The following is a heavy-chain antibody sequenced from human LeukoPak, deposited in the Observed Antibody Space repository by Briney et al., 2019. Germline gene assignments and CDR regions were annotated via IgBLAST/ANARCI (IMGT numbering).Heavy chain of an antibody. CDR3: ATGYGSGSPHAFDI. V-gene: IGHV1-24*01. Sequence: GASVKVSCKVSGYTLTELSMHWVRQAPGKGLEWMGGFDPEDGETIYAQKFQGRVTMTEDTSTDTAYMELGSLRSEDTAVYYCATGYGSGSPHAFDIWGQGTMVTVSS. J-gene: IGHJ3*02. CDR2: FDPEDGET. D-gene: IGHD3-10*01. CDR1: GYTLTELS.